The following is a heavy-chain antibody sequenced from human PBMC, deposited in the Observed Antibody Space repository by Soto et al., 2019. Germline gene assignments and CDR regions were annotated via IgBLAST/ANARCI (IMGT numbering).Heavy chain of an antibody. CDR3: ARGYGDYSRPLYYFDY. Sequence: SETLSLTCTVSGGSISSSSYYWGWIRQPPGKGLEWIGSIYYSGSTYYNPSLKSRVTISVDTSKNQFSLKLSSVTAADTAVYYCARGYGDYSRPLYYFDYWGQGTLVTVSS. J-gene: IGHJ4*02. V-gene: IGHV4-39*01. D-gene: IGHD4-17*01. CDR2: IYYSGST. CDR1: GGSISSSSYY.